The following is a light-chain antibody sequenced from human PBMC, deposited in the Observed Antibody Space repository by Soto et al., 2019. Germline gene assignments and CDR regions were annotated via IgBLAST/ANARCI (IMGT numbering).Light chain of an antibody. CDR2: DAS. V-gene: IGKV3-11*01. Sequence: EIVLTQSPATLSLSPGERATLSCRASQSVSSYLAWYQQKPGQAPSLLIYDASNRATGSPARFSGSGSGTDFTLPITSLEHEDFAFYYCQQRSTWPPTFGKGPKGEIK. J-gene: IGKJ1*01. CDR3: QQRSTWPPT. CDR1: QSVSSY.